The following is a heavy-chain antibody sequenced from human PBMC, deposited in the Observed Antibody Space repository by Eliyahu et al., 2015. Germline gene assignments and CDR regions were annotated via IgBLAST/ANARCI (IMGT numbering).Heavy chain of an antibody. CDR3: ARDSDKQWLVRGNWFDP. CDR1: GFTFSXYS. Sequence: EVQLVESGGGLVKPGGSLRLXCXASGFTFSXYSMNWVRQAPGKGLEWVSSISSSSSYIYYADSVKGRFTISRDNAKNSLYLQMNSLRAEDTAVYYCARDSDKQWLVRGNWFDPWGQGTLVTVSS. V-gene: IGHV3-21*01. J-gene: IGHJ5*02. D-gene: IGHD6-19*01. CDR2: ISSSSSYI.